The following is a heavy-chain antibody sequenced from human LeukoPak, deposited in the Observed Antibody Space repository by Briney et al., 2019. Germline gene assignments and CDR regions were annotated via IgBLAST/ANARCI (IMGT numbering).Heavy chain of an antibody. CDR2: IDSSGGYM. CDR1: GFTFNTYS. V-gene: IGHV3-21*06. Sequence: KPGGSLRLSCEASGFTFNTYSMNGARQAPGKGLEWVSSIDSSGGYMFYADSVKGRFIISRDNAKDSLYLQMNSLRVEDTAVYYCLRGDRRDYWGQGTLVTVSS. J-gene: IGHJ4*02. CDR3: LRGDRRDY.